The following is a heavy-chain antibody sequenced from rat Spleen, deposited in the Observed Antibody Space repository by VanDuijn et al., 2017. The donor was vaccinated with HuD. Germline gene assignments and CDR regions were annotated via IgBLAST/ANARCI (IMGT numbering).Heavy chain of an antibody. J-gene: IGHJ2*01. CDR3: TRAPYGYFDY. V-gene: IGHV5-31*01. CDR1: GFIFRKYD. Sequence: EVQLVESGGGLVQPGRSLKISCTASGFIFRKYDMAWIRQVPGKGLEWVASIINTGGTTYYPDSVKGRFTISRDFAKSTLYLQMNSLRPEDTATYYCTRAPYGYFDYWGQGVEVTVSS. D-gene: IGHD1-3*01. CDR2: IINTGGTT.